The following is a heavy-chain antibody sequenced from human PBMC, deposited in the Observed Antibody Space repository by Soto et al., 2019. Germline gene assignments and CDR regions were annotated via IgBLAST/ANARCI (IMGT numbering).Heavy chain of an antibody. CDR2: ISSSTSTI. J-gene: IGHJ6*02. Sequence: GGSLRLSCAASVFTLSNYVTNWVRLAPGKGLEWVSYISSSTSTIYYADSVRGRFTISRDNAKNSLYLQMNSLRAEDTAVYYCARDPYSVDYNYYDMDVWGQGTTVTVSS. CDR3: ARDPYSVDYNYYDMDV. CDR1: VFTLSNYV. V-gene: IGHV3-48*01. D-gene: IGHD2-21*01.